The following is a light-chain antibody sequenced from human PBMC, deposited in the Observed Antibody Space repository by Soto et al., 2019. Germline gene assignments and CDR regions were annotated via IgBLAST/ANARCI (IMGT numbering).Light chain of an antibody. V-gene: IGKV3-20*01. Sequence: EIVLTHSPGTLSLSPGETASLSCRASQSVSSRVAWYQQKFGQAPRLLIYGASDRATGIPDRFSGSGSGTDFTLTISRLEPEDFAMYYCQQYGRSPFTFGQGTSLEIK. CDR2: GAS. J-gene: IGKJ2*01. CDR3: QQYGRSPFT. CDR1: QSVSSR.